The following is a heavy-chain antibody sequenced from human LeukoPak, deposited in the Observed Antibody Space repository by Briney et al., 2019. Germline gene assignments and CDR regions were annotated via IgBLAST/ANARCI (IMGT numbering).Heavy chain of an antibody. CDR1: GFTFSSYA. D-gene: IGHD6-13*01. Sequence: GGSLRLSCAASGFTFSSYAMSWVRQAPGKGLEWVSAVYSGGSTFYADSVKGRFTISRDNSKNTLYLQISSLRAEDTAVYYCALLGAAGREYFQRWGQGTLVTVSS. J-gene: IGHJ1*01. V-gene: IGHV3-23*05. CDR3: ALLGAAGREYFQR. CDR2: VYSGGST.